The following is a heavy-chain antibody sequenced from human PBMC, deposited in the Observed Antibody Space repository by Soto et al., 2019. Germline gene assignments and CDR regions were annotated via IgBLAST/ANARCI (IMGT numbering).Heavy chain of an antibody. CDR2: INPNSGGT. Sequence: ASVKVSCKASGYTFTGYYMHWVRQAPGQGLEWMGWINPNSGGTNYAQKFQGWVTMTRDTSISTAYMELSRLRSDDTAVYYCARGGKIRDSGYDLDYYYYGMDVRGQGTTVTVSS. D-gene: IGHD5-12*01. CDR3: ARGGKIRDSGYDLDYYYYGMDV. J-gene: IGHJ6*02. CDR1: GYTFTGYY. V-gene: IGHV1-2*04.